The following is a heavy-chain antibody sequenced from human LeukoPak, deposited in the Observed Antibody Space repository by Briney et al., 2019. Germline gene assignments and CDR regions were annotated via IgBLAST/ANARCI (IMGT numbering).Heavy chain of an antibody. D-gene: IGHD3-9*01. Sequence: SETLSLTCAVFGGAFSGYYWSWIRQPPGKGLEWIGEINHSGSTNYNPSLKSRVTISVDTSKNQFSLKLSSVTAADTAVYYCTRGDWAPRFFYWGQGTLVTVSS. J-gene: IGHJ4*02. V-gene: IGHV4-34*01. CDR3: TRGDWAPRFFY. CDR1: GGAFSGYY. CDR2: INHSGST.